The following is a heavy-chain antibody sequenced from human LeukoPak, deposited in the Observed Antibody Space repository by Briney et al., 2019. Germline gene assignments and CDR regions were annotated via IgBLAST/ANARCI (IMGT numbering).Heavy chain of an antibody. J-gene: IGHJ6*04. Sequence: GGSLRLSCIASGFSFSDFRMHWVRQAPGKGLEWVAVISYDGSNEYYADSVKGRLTISRDNSKNTLYMQVSSLKSDDTAVYYCARIHSGYEPPKEYYGMDVWGKGTTVTVSS. CDR3: ARIHSGYEPPKEYYGMDV. D-gene: IGHD5-12*01. CDR1: GFSFSDFR. V-gene: IGHV3-30*03. CDR2: ISYDGSNE.